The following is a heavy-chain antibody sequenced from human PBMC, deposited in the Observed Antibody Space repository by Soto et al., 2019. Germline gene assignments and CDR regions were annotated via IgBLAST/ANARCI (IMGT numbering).Heavy chain of an antibody. CDR2: IWYDGSNK. CDR1: GFTFSSYG. V-gene: IGHV3-33*01. J-gene: IGHJ6*03. CDR3: ARDGYCSSTSCPYYYYYYMDV. Sequence: GGSLRLSCAASGFTFSSYGMHWVRQAPGKGLEWVAVIWYDGSNKYYADSVKGRFTISRDNSKNTLYLQMNSLRAEDTAVYYCARDGYCSSTSCPYYYYYYMDVWGKGTTVTVSS. D-gene: IGHD2-2*03.